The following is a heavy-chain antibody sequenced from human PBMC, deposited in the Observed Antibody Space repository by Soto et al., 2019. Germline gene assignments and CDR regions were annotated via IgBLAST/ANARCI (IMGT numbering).Heavy chain of an antibody. CDR1: GFTFSSYG. V-gene: IGHV3-33*01. Sequence: GGSLRLSCAASGFTFSSYGMHWFRQAPGKGLEWVAVIWYDGSNKYYADSVKGRFTISRDNSKNTLYLQMNSLRAEDTAVYYCARDVSSGRRARAASDYWGQGTLVTVSS. CDR3: ARDVSSGRRARAASDY. CDR2: IWYDGSNK. J-gene: IGHJ4*02. D-gene: IGHD3-22*01.